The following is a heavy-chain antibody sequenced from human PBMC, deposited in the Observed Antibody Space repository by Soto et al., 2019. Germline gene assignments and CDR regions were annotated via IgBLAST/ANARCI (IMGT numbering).Heavy chain of an antibody. Sequence: QVQLQESGPGLVKPSQTLSLTCTVSGGSISTGGYYWTGIRQHPGKGLEWIGYIYYSGSTYYNPSLKSRVTISVDTSKNQFSLKLSSVTAADTAVYYCARGLSVTLCDNWGQGTLVTVSS. J-gene: IGHJ4*02. D-gene: IGHD4-17*01. CDR2: IYYSGST. CDR3: ARGLSVTLCDN. CDR1: GGSISTGGYY. V-gene: IGHV4-31*03.